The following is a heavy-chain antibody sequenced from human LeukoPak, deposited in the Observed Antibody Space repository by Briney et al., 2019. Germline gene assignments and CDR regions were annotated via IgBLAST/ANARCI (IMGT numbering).Heavy chain of an antibody. Sequence: HGESLQISCKGSGYSFTSYWIGWVRQVPGKGLEWMGIIYPGDSDTRYSPSFQGQVTISADKSISTAYLQWSSLKASDTAMYYCARHGERGYYDSSGYNWFDPWGQGTLVTVSS. CDR3: ARHGERGYYDSSGYNWFDP. CDR1: GYSFTSYW. J-gene: IGHJ5*02. D-gene: IGHD3-22*01. CDR2: IYPGDSDT. V-gene: IGHV5-51*01.